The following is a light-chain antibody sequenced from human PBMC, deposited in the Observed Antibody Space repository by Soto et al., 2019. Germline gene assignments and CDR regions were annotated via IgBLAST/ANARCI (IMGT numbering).Light chain of an antibody. V-gene: IGKV1-39*01. CDR1: QSISGS. Sequence: DIHMTLSPSSLSASWRERVTMTCRASQSISGSLNWYQQKPGKAPKLLIYAASSLHSGVPSRFSGSGSGTEFTLTISRLQPEDFATYYCQQSYSTPRAFGQGTKVDI. J-gene: IGKJ1*01. CDR2: AAS. CDR3: QQSYSTPRA.